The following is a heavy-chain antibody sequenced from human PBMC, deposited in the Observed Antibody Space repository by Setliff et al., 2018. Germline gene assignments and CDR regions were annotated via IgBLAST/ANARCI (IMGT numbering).Heavy chain of an antibody. Sequence: SETLSLTCAVYGGSFSGYYWSWIRQPPGKGLEWIGSIYHSGSSYYNPSLRSRVTISVDTSKNQFSLILRSVTAADTAVYYCARGRMRGSCSGPSCTYDPFDIWGQGTPVTVSS. CDR1: GGSFSGYY. V-gene: IGHV4-34*01. CDR3: ARGRMRGSCSGPSCTYDPFDI. CDR2: IYHSGSS. J-gene: IGHJ3*02. D-gene: IGHD2-2*01.